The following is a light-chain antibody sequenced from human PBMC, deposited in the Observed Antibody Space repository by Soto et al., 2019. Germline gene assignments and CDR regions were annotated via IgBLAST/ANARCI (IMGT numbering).Light chain of an antibody. CDR1: QSIGTW. J-gene: IGKJ1*01. CDR3: QQYNSYSRA. CDR2: DAS. Sequence: DIQMTQSPSTLSASVGDRVTITCRASQSIGTWLAWYQHKPGRAPKLLIYDASTLEGGVPSRFSGSRSGTEFTFTISSLQPDDFATYYCQQYNSYSRAFGQGTKLEIK. V-gene: IGKV1-5*01.